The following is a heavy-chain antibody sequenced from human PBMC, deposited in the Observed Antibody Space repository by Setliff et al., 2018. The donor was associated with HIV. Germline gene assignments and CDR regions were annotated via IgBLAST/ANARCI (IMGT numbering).Heavy chain of an antibody. J-gene: IGHJ3*02. D-gene: IGHD2-15*01. CDR1: GYTLTEYS. V-gene: IGHV1-69*13. CDR3: VRSLRYCSGGGCSSDWVYDAFDI. CDR2: IIPMFDAP. Sequence: SVKVSCKVSGYTLTEYSLHWLRQSPGKGLEWMGGIIPMFDAPNYAQKFQGRVTITADESTSTAYMELTSLRSEDTAVYYCVRSLRYCSGGGCSSDWVYDAFDIWGQGTMVTVSS.